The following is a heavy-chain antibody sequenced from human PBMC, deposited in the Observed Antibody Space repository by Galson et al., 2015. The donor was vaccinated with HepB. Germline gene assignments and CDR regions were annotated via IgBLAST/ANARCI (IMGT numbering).Heavy chain of an antibody. D-gene: IGHD3-3*02. J-gene: IGHJ4*02. V-gene: IGHV5-51*01. Sequence: QSGAEVKKPGESLTISCTGSGYSIPRYWIGWVRQMPGKGLEWMGIIYPGDSDTRYSPSIPGPVTISADKSISTAYLQWSSLKASDTAMYYCARRGRYISDYWGQGTLVTVSS. CDR3: ARRGRYISDY. CDR1: GYSIPRYW. CDR2: IYPGDSDT.